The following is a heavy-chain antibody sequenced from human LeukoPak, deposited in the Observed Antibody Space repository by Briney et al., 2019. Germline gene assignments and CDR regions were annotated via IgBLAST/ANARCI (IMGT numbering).Heavy chain of an antibody. Sequence: GGSLRLSCAASGFIFSSYSMSWVRQAPGKGLEWVSVITGSGGNTYYADSVKGRLTISKDNSKNTVYLQMSSLRVDGTAVYYCAKAASSSWPSYYYGMDVWGQGTTVTVSS. D-gene: IGHD6-13*01. V-gene: IGHV3-23*01. CDR1: GFIFSSYS. CDR2: ITGSGGNT. CDR3: AKAASSSWPSYYYGMDV. J-gene: IGHJ6*02.